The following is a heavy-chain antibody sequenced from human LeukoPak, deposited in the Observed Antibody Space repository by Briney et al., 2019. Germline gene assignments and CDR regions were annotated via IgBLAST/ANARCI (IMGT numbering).Heavy chain of an antibody. Sequence: GGSLRLSCAASGFTFSSYWMGWVCQAPGKGLEWVANIKTEGYDKYYVDSLKGRFTISRDNANNSLYLQMDSLRAEDTAVYYCARALYDHGWFPDYFDYWGQGTLVPVSS. CDR1: GFTFSSYW. CDR3: ARALYDHGWFPDYFDY. V-gene: IGHV3-7*01. J-gene: IGHJ4*02. D-gene: IGHD6-19*01. CDR2: IKTEGYDK.